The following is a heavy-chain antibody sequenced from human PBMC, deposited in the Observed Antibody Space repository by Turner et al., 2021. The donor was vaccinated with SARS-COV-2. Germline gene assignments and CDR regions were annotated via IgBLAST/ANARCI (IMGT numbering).Heavy chain of an antibody. V-gene: IGHV3-30-3*01. D-gene: IGHD3-10*01. Sequence: QVQLVESGGGVVQPGRSLRLSCAASGFTFSSYAMNWVRQAPGKGLEWVAVISYDGINKYDADSVKGRFTISRDNSKNTLYLQMNSLRAEDTAVYYCARGTGGNYYYGMDVWGQGTTVTVSS. CDR2: ISYDGINK. CDR3: ARGTGGNYYYGMDV. J-gene: IGHJ6*02. CDR1: GFTFSSYA.